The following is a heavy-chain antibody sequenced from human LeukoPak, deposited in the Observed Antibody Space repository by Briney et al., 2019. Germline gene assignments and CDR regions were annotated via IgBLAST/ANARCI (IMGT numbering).Heavy chain of an antibody. CDR3: ARDNTYYDILTGQNYYYYGMDV. D-gene: IGHD3-9*01. Sequence: GGSLRLSCAASGFTFNNYAMNWVRQAPGKGLEWVSVISGSGGTTYYADSVKGRFTISRDSSKNTLYLQMNSLRAEDTAVYYCARDNTYYDILTGQNYYYYGMDVWGQGTTVTVSS. V-gene: IGHV3-23*01. CDR2: ISGSGGTT. J-gene: IGHJ6*02. CDR1: GFTFNNYA.